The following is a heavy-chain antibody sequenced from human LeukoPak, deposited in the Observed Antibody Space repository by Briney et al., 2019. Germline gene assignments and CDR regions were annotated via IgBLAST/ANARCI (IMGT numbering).Heavy chain of an antibody. CDR3: ARMRPYDSTGYSPGHYMDV. CDR1: GGPIYSYY. J-gene: IGHJ6*03. V-gene: IGHV4-4*07. D-gene: IGHD3-22*01. Sequence: SETLSLTCSVSGGPIYSYYWSWIRQTAGKGLEWIGRFYVGVGPNYNPSLKSRVTMSVDTSKNQFVLKLSAVTAADTAVYYCARMRPYDSTGYSPGHYMDVWGKGPRSPSS. CDR2: FYVGVGP.